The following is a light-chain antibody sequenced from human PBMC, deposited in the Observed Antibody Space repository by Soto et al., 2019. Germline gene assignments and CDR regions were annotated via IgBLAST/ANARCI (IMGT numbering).Light chain of an antibody. CDR1: QSISSF. J-gene: IGKJ1*01. CDR2: AAS. Sequence: IQMTHSPSSLSASVGDRVTITCRAIQSISSFLDWYQQKPGKAPNLRIYAASSLQSGVPSRFSGSTSGKDFTLTISSLQPEDFATYYCQQTYIAPWTFGQGTKVDIK. CDR3: QQTYIAPWT. V-gene: IGKV1-39*01.